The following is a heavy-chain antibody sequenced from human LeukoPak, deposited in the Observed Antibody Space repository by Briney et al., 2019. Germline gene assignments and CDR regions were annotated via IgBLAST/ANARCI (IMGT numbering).Heavy chain of an antibody. CDR1: GVPFSTYY. J-gene: IGHJ4*02. V-gene: IGHV4-34*01. CDR2: VNHSGYT. D-gene: IGHD4-17*01. Sequence: PAETLSLTCDVSGVPFSTYYWSWIRQSPEKGLEWIGEVNHSGYTNLNPSLKSRVTISVDTSKNQFSLKLSSLTAADTAVYYCARQLYGSDYWGQGTLVTVSS. CDR3: ARQLYGSDY.